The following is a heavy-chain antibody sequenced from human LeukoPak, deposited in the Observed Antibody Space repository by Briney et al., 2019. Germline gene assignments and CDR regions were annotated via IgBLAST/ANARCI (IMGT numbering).Heavy chain of an antibody. D-gene: IGHD3-9*01. CDR2: IYYSGST. Sequence: PSETLSLTCTVSGGSISSYYWSWIRQPPGKGLEWIGYIYYSGSTNYNPSLKSRVTISVDTSKNQFSLKLSSVTAADTAVYYCARGVDILTGYALYYFDYWGQGTLVTVSS. CDR1: GGSISSYY. J-gene: IGHJ4*02. V-gene: IGHV4-59*01. CDR3: ARGVDILTGYALYYFDY.